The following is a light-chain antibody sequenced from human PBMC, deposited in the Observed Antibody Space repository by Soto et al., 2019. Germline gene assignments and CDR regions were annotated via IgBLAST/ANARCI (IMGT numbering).Light chain of an antibody. CDR2: EVS. Sequence: QSALTQPASVSGSPGQSITISCTGTSSDVGVYKYVSWYQHHPGKAPKLMIYEVSNRPSGVSNRFSGSKSGNTASLTISGLQAEDEADYYCCSYAGSYTYVFGTGTKVTVL. CDR1: SSDVGVYKY. V-gene: IGLV2-14*01. CDR3: CSYAGSYTYV. J-gene: IGLJ1*01.